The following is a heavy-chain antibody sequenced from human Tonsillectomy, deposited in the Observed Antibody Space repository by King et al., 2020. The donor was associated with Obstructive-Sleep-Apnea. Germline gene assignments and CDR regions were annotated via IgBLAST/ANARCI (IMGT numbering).Heavy chain of an antibody. CDR1: GGSISSYY. CDR3: ARDHPSIGELSTH. D-gene: IGHD3-10*01. CDR2: IYPSGST. V-gene: IGHV4-4*07. Sequence: QLQESGPGLVKPSETLSLTCTVSGGSISSYYWSWIRQPAGKGLEWIGRIYPSGSTNYNPSLNSRVTMSVDTSKNPFSLKLSSVTAADTAVYYCARDHPSIGELSTHWGQGTLVTVSS. J-gene: IGHJ4*02.